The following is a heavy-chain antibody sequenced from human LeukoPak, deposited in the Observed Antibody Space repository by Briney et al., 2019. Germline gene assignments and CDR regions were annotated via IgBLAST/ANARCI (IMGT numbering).Heavy chain of an antibody. J-gene: IGHJ4*02. CDR3: ARPQGSSGRGDFDY. D-gene: IGHD6-19*01. V-gene: IGHV1-18*04. CDR1: GFTFTNYG. Sequence: ASVKVSCKASGFTFTNYGISWMRQAPGQGLEWMGWINAYNGNTNYAQKLQGRVTMTTDTSTSTAYMEQRSLISDDAAVYYCARPQGSSGRGDFDYWGQGTLVTVSS. CDR2: INAYNGNT.